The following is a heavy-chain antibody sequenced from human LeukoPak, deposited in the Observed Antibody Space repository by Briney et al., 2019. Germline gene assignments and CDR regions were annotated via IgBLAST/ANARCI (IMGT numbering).Heavy chain of an antibody. Sequence: PGGSLRLSCAASGFTFSSYAMSWVRQAPGKGLEWVSSISGSGSSSYYADSVKGRFTISRDSSKNTLYLQMNSLRAEDTAVHYCAKEKYYYDSSGSKFIDYWGQGTLVTVSS. CDR1: GFTFSSYA. V-gene: IGHV3-23*01. CDR3: AKEKYYYDSSGSKFIDY. CDR2: ISGSGSSS. J-gene: IGHJ4*02. D-gene: IGHD3-22*01.